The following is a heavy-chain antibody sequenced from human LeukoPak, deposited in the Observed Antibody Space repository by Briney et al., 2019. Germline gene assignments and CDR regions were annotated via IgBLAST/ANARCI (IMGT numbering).Heavy chain of an antibody. CDR3: ARIKDIVVVPAAGGDAFDI. CDR2: IYPGDSDT. Sequence: GESLKISCKGSGYSFTSYSIGWVRQMPGKGLECMGIIYPGDSDTRYSPCFQAQVTISADKSISTAYLQWSSLKASDTAMYYCARIKDIVVVPAAGGDAFDIWGQGTMVTVSS. J-gene: IGHJ3*02. D-gene: IGHD2-2*01. V-gene: IGHV5-51*01. CDR1: GYSFTSYS.